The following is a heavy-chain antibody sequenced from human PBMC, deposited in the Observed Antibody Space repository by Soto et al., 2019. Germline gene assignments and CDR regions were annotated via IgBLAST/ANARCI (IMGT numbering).Heavy chain of an antibody. D-gene: IGHD3-10*01. V-gene: IGHV3-73*01. CDR1: GFTFSGSA. CDR3: TSLSGGGVDY. J-gene: IGHJ4*02. Sequence: EVQLVESGGGLVQPGGSLKLSCAASGFTFSGSAMHWVRQASGKGLEWVGRIRSKANSYATAYAASVKGRFTISRDDSKNTAYLQRNSPKTEEAAVYYCTSLSGGGVDYWGQGTLVTVSS. CDR2: IRSKANSYAT.